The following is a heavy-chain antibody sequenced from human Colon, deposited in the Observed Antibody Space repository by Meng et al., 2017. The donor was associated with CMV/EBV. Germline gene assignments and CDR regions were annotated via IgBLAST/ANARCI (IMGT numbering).Heavy chain of an antibody. CDR1: GFTFDDYA. J-gene: IGHJ6*02. D-gene: IGHD1-7*01. CDR2: ITWNSGRT. CDR3: AKDISPVGGSTGYHGMDV. V-gene: IGHV3-9*01. Sequence: SLKISCAASGFTFDDYAMHWVRQAPGKGLEWVSSITWNSGRTGYVDSVEGQFTISRDNAKNSLYLQMNGLRDEDTALYYCAKDISPVGGSTGYHGMDVWGQGTTVTVSS.